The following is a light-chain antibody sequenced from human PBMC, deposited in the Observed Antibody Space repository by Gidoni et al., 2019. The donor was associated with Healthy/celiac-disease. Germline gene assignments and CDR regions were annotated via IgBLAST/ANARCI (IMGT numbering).Light chain of an antibody. CDR3: QQYDNLYT. V-gene: IGKV1-33*01. Sequence: IQMTQSPSSLSASVGDRVTITCQASQDSSSYLNWYQQKPGKAPKLLIYDASNLETGVPSRFSGSGSGTDFTFTISSLQPEDIATYYCQQYDNLYTFGQGTKLEIK. J-gene: IGKJ2*01. CDR2: DAS. CDR1: QDSSSY.